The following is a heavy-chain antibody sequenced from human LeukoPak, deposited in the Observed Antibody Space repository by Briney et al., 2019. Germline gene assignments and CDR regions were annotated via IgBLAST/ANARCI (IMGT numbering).Heavy chain of an antibody. V-gene: IGHV3-74*01. CDR1: GFTFSTFW. J-gene: IGHJ4*02. D-gene: IGHD2-2*02. Sequence: GGSLRLSWANLGFTFSTFWMHWGRQAPGKGLVWVSRINHDGSSTNYADSVKGRFTISRDSAKNTLYLQMNSLRAEDTAVYYCAKELGYCSSTSCYRETLFDYWGQGTLVTVSS. CDR2: INHDGSST. CDR3: AKELGYCSSTSCYRETLFDY.